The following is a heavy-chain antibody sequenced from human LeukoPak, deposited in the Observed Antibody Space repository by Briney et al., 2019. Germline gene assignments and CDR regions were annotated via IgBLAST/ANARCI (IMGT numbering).Heavy chain of an antibody. D-gene: IGHD3-3*01. CDR3: AKDSVGQVLEYFDY. CDR1: GFTFDDYA. V-gene: IGHV3-9*01. Sequence: PGRSLRLSCAASGFTFDDYAMHWVRQAPGKGLEWVSGISWNSGIIGYADSVKGRFTISRDNAKNSLYLQMNSLRAEDTALYYCAKDSVGQVLEYFDYWGQGTLVTVSS. CDR2: ISWNSGII. J-gene: IGHJ4*02.